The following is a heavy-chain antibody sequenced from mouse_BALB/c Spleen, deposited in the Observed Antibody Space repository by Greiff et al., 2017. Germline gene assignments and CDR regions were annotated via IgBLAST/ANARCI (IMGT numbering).Heavy chain of an antibody. Sequence: EVQLVESGAELVKPGASVKLSCTASGFNIKDTYMHWVKQRPEQGLEWIGRIDPANGNTKYDPKFQGKATITADTSSNTAYLQLSSLTSEDTAVYYCASEDYFDYWGQGTTLTVSS. J-gene: IGHJ2*01. CDR1: GFNIKDTY. V-gene: IGHV14-3*02. CDR2: IDPANGNT. CDR3: ASEDYFDY.